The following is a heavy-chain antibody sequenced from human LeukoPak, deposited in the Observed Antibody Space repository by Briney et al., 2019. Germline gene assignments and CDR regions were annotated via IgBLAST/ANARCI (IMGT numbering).Heavy chain of an antibody. CDR1: GYIFSDYY. CDR3: ARGAEAETSPLDF. V-gene: IGHV1-2*02. J-gene: IGHJ4*02. D-gene: IGHD6-13*01. Sequence: ASVKVSCKASGYIFSDYYMHWVRQAPGQGLEWLGWINPKSGAADYAQQFRGRVTMTRDTSINTDYMEMKRVTSDDTAAYYCARGAEAETSPLDFGGQGTLVSVS. CDR2: INPKSGAA.